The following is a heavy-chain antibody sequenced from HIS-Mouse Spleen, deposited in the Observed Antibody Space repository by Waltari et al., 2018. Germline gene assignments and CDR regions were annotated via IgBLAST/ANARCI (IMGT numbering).Heavy chain of an antibody. D-gene: IGHD6-13*01. CDR2: ISSSSSYI. Sequence: EVQLVESGGDLVKPGGSLRLSCAASGFTFRSYSMKWVRQAPGKGLEWDSSISSSSSYIYYADSVKGRFTISRDNAKNSLYLQMNSLRAEDTAVYYCARGYSSSEDYWGQGTLVTVSS. CDR1: GFTFRSYS. CDR3: ARGYSSSEDY. J-gene: IGHJ4*02. V-gene: IGHV3-21*01.